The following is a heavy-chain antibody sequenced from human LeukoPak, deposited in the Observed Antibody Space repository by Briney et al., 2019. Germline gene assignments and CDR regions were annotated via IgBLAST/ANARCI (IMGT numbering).Heavy chain of an antibody. D-gene: IGHD2-21*01. Sequence: ESGPTLVNPTETLTLTCTFSGFSLSSSGMGVGWIRQPPGKALEWLAIIYWDDDKRYRPSLRSRLTLTKDTSNHVVLTLTKVDPVDTATHYCARRGESTVARGYFDFWGQGTLVTVSS. CDR2: IYWDDDK. J-gene: IGHJ4*02. V-gene: IGHV2-5*02. CDR1: GFSLSSSGMG. CDR3: ARRGESTVARGYFDF.